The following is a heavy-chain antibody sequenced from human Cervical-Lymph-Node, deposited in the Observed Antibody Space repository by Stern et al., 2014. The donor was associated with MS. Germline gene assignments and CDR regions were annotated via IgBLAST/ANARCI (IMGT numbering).Heavy chain of an antibody. D-gene: IGHD3-3*01. CDR1: GFSLSNARMG. CDR3: ARIRGATIFGVVIPQARYYYGMDV. V-gene: IGHV2-26*01. J-gene: IGHJ6*02. Sequence: QVTLRESGPVLVKPTETLTLTCTVSGFSLSNARMGVSWIRQPPGKALEWLAHIFSHDEKYYSTSLKSRLTISKDTSKSQVVLTMTNMDPVDTATYYCARIRGATIFGVVIPQARYYYGMDVWGQGTTVTVSS. CDR2: IFSHDEK.